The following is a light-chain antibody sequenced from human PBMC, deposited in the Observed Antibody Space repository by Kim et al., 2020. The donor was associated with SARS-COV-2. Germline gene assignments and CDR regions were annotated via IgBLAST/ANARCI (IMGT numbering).Light chain of an antibody. J-gene: IGLJ2*01. CDR1: SSGVGGYTD. V-gene: IGLV2-14*03. CDR3: SSYTSSSTLV. Sequence: YCTGTSSGVGGYTDACWYQQHPGQPPILLISHVSQRPSGVSNRCSGSKSGNTSSLTISGLQAEDVADYYCSSYTSSSTLVFGGGPQLTVL. CDR2: HVS.